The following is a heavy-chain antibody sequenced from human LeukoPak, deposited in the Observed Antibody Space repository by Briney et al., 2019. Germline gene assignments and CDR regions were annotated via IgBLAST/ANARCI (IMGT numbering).Heavy chain of an antibody. CDR3: AKDGHYDSNGFTLQY. J-gene: IGHJ1*01. Sequence: GGSLRLFCAASGFTCSNYAIIWVRQAPGEGLEWVLTISSSGTNTYYAASVKGRFTISRDNSKNTLYLQMNSLRAEDTAVYYCAKDGHYDSNGFTLQYWGQGTLVTVSS. CDR1: GFTCSNYA. CDR2: ISSSGTNT. V-gene: IGHV3-23*01. D-gene: IGHD3-22*01.